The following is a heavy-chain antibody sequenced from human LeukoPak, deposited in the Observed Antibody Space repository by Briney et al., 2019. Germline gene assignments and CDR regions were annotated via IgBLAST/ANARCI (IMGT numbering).Heavy chain of an antibody. CDR1: GYTFTGYY. CDR2: INPNSGGT. Sequence: ASVKVSCKASGYTFTGYYMHWVRQAPGQGLEWMGWINPNSGGTNYAQKFQGRDTMTRDTSISTAYMELSRLRSDDTAVYYCARPDSSSWYSPYYFDYWGQGTLVTVSS. V-gene: IGHV1-2*02. CDR3: ARPDSSSWYSPYYFDY. D-gene: IGHD6-13*01. J-gene: IGHJ4*02.